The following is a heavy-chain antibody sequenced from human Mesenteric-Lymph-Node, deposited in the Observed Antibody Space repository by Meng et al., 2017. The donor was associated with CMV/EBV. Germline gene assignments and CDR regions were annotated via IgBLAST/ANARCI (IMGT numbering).Heavy chain of an antibody. D-gene: IGHD7-27*01. CDR1: KFMFMGFV. CDR3: AKDLAWGLDS. Sequence: VATKFMFMGFVMSWVRQAPGKGVEWVSALSGSGGSTYCAESVRGRCSISRENSKNTLYRQMNSLRAEDTAVYYCAKDLAWGLDSWGQGTLVTVSS. CDR2: LSGSGGST. J-gene: IGHJ4*02. V-gene: IGHV3-23*01.